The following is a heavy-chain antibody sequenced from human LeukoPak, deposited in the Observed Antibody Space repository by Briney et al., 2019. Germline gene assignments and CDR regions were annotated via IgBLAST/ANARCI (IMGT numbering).Heavy chain of an antibody. D-gene: IGHD3-22*01. CDR3: ARDTHYYDSSGYYLEYYFDY. V-gene: IGHV1-46*01. CDR1: GYTFTSYY. J-gene: IGHJ4*02. Sequence: ASVKVSCKASGYTFTSYYMHWVRQAPGQGLEWMGIINPSGGSTSYAQKFQGRVTITRDTSASTAYMELSSLRSEDMAVYYCARDTHYYDSSGYYLEYYFDYWGQGTLVTVSS. CDR2: INPSGGST.